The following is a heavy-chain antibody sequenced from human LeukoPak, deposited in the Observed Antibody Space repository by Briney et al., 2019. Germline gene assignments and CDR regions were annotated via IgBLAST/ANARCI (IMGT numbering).Heavy chain of an antibody. CDR1: GGSISSYY. Sequence: SETLSLTCTVSGGSISSYYWSWIRQPPGKGVEWIGYIYYSGSTNYNPSLKSRVTISVDTSKNQFSLKLSSVTAADTAVYYCARGNIVVVPAAIQNYYGLDVWGQGTTVTVSS. CDR3: ARGNIVVVPAAIQNYYGLDV. D-gene: IGHD2-2*02. J-gene: IGHJ6*02. CDR2: IYYSGST. V-gene: IGHV4-59*12.